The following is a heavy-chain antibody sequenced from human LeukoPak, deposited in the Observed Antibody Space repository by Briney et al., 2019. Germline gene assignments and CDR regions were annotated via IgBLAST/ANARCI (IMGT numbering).Heavy chain of an antibody. J-gene: IGHJ4*02. CDR1: GGSFSGHY. CDR2: INHSGST. V-gene: IGHV4-34*01. Sequence: SETLSLTCAVYGGSFSGHYWSWIRQPPGKGLEWTGEINHSGSTNYNPSLKSRVTISVDTSKNQFSLKLSSVTAADTAVYYCARSRSYGYRDVDYWGQGTLVTVSS. D-gene: IGHD5-18*01. CDR3: ARSRSYGYRDVDY.